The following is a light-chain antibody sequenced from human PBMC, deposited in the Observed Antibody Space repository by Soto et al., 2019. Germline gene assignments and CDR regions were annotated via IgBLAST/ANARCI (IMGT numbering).Light chain of an antibody. V-gene: IGLV2-8*01. CDR3: TSYTSSSTLV. CDR2: EVN. Sequence: QSALTQPPSASGSPGQSVTISCTGTSSDVGGYDYVSWYQQLPGKAPKLVIYEVNKRPSGVPERFSGSKSGNTASLTISGLQAEDDADYYCTSYTSSSTLVFXTGTNVTVL. CDR1: SSDVGGYDY. J-gene: IGLJ1*01.